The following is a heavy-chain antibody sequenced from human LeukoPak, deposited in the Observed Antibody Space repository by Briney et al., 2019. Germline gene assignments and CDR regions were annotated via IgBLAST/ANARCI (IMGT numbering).Heavy chain of an antibody. CDR1: GFTFSSYA. D-gene: IGHD6-13*01. J-gene: IGHJ4*02. V-gene: IGHV3-23*01. CDR3: AKDPLYSSSWYPPFDY. Sequence: GGSLRLSCAASGFTFSSYAMSWVRQAPGKGLEWVSAISGSGGSTYYADSVKGRFTISRDNSKNTLYLQMNSLRAEDTAVYYCAKDPLYSSSWYPPFDYWGQGTLVTVSS. CDR2: ISGSGGST.